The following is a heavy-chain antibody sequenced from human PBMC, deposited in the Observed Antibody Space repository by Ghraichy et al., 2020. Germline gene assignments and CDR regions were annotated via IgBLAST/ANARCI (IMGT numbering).Heavy chain of an antibody. Sequence: ASVKVSCKTGRENVSTYATHSERVARGQRVKKMGWINPGNGNTKYSQNFQGRVTITRDTSANTAYMELSSLRSEDTAVYYCAREKYSSGLQVGTDYWGQGTLVTVSS. J-gene: IGHJ4*02. V-gene: IGHV1-3*01. CDR1: RENVSTYA. D-gene: IGHD6-25*01. CDR2: INPGNGNT. CDR3: AREKYSSGLQVGTDY.